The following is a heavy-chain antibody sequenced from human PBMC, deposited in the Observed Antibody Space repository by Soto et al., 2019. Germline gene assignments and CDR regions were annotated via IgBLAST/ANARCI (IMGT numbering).Heavy chain of an antibody. CDR1: GYSFTSYW. CDR3: ARCIAARPVVGYYYYYYMDV. J-gene: IGHJ6*03. CDR2: IYPGDSDT. V-gene: IGHV5-51*01. Sequence: GESLKISCKGSGYSFTSYWIGWVRQMPGKGLEWMGIIYPGDSDTRYSPSFQGQVTISADKSISTAYLQWSSLKASDTAMYYCARCIAARPVVGYYYYYYMDVWGKGTTVTVSS. D-gene: IGHD6-6*01.